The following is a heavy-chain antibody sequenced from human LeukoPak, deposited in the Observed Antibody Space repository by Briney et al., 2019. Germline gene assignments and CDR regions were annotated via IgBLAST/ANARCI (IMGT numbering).Heavy chain of an antibody. CDR3: ARRLKNSRGIDY. CDR1: GYSFPSYW. D-gene: IGHD2/OR15-2a*01. CDR2: IYPGDSDT. Sequence: LGESLKISCKGSGYSFPSYWIAWVRQMPGKGLEWMGIIYPGDSDTTYSPSFQGQVTISADKSISTAYLQWSSLKASDTAIYYCARRLKNSRGIDYWGQGTLVTVSS. V-gene: IGHV5-51*01. J-gene: IGHJ4*02.